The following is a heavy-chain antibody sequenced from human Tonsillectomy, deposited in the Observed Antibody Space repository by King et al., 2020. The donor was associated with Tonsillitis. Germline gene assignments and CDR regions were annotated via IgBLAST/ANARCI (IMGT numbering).Heavy chain of an antibody. J-gene: IGHJ6*02. CDR2: INSDGSST. Sequence: DVQLVESGGGLVQPGGSLRLSCAASGFTFSSYWMHWVRHAPGKGLVWVSRINSDGSSTGYADSVKGRFTISRDNAKNTLYLQMNSLRAEDTAVYYCVGNYLDYYYGMDVWGQGTTVTVSS. CDR1: GFTFSSYW. CDR3: VGNYLDYYYGMDV. V-gene: IGHV3-74*02. D-gene: IGHD3-22*01.